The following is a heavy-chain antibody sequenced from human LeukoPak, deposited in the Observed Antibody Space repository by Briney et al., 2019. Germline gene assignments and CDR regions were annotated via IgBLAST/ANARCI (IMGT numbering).Heavy chain of an antibody. CDR2: ISTSGTYM. D-gene: IGHD6-13*01. CDR1: GFTFDDYA. V-gene: IGHV3-21*01. CDR3: ARGIAAAGHGMDV. Sequence: GGSLRLSCAASGFTFDDYAMHWVRQAPGKGLEWVSSISTSGTYMDYADSVKGRFIISGDNSKNSLFLQMNSLRAEDTAVYSCARGIAAAGHGMDVWGQGTLVTVSS. J-gene: IGHJ6*02.